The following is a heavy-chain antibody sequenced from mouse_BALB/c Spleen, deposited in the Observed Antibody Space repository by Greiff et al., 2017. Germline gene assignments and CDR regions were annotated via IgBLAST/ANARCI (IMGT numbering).Heavy chain of an antibody. V-gene: IGHV1-15*01. J-gene: IGHJ3*01. Sequence: VQLQQSGAELVRPGASVTLSCKASGYTFTDYEMHWVKQTPVHGLEWIGAIDPETGGTAYNQKFKGKATLTADKSSSTAYMELRSLTSEDSAVYYCTSYGSTLFAYWGQGTLVTVSA. D-gene: IGHD1-1*01. CDR2: IDPETGGT. CDR1: GYTFTDYE. CDR3: TSYGSTLFAY.